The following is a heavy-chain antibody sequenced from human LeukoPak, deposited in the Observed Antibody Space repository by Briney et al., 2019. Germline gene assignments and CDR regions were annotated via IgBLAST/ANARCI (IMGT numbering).Heavy chain of an antibody. Sequence: GGSLRLSCAASGFTFSDYYMSWIRQAPGKGLEWVSYISSSGSTIYYADSVKGRFTISRDNAKNSLYLQMDSLRAEDTAVYYCARAAPTYCSGGSCYSDAFDIWGQGTMVTVSS. CDR3: ARAAPTYCSGGSCYSDAFDI. V-gene: IGHV3-11*01. CDR1: GFTFSDYY. J-gene: IGHJ3*02. CDR2: ISSSGSTI. D-gene: IGHD2-15*01.